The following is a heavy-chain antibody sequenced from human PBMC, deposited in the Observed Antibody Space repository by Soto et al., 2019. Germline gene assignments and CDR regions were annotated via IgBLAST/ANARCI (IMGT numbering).Heavy chain of an antibody. D-gene: IGHD3-10*01. CDR3: ARGPGGYYFDY. CDR1: GFTFSSYA. V-gene: IGHV3-64*02. CDR2: ISSNGGST. J-gene: IGHJ4*02. Sequence: LSLTCAASGFTFSSYAMHWVRQAPGKGLEYVSAISSNGGSTYYADSVKGRFTISRDNSKNTLYLQMGSLRAEDMAVYYCARGPGGYYFDYWGQGTLVTVSS.